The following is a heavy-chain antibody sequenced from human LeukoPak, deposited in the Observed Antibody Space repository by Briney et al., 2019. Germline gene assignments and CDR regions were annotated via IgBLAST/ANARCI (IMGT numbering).Heavy chain of an antibody. D-gene: IGHD2-8*01. V-gene: IGHV4-34*01. J-gene: IGHJ4*02. CDR2: INHSGSN. CDR3: VNGPPYYDY. Sequence: PSETLSLTCAVYGGSFSGYYWSWIRQPPGKGLEWIGEINHSGSNNYNPSLKNRVTISVDPSKNQFSLKLSSVPAADTGVYYCVNGPPYYDYWGQGTLVTVSS. CDR1: GGSFSGYY.